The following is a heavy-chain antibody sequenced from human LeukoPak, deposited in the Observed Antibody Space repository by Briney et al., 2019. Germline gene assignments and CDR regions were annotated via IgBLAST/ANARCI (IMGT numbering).Heavy chain of an antibody. J-gene: IGHJ3*02. D-gene: IGHD1-26*01. Sequence: GRSLRLSCAASGFTFSSFGMHWVRQAPGKGLEWVAVISYDGGKKYFADSVKGRFTISRDNSKNTMYLGMNSLRVEDTALYYCHSTSAREDAFDIWGQGTMVTVSS. CDR1: GFTFSSFG. V-gene: IGHV3-30*03. CDR3: HSTSAREDAFDI. CDR2: ISYDGGKK.